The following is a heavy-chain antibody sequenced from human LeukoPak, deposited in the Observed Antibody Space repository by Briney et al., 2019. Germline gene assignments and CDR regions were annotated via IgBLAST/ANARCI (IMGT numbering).Heavy chain of an antibody. CDR2: ISWDGGSP. J-gene: IGHJ3*02. CDR1: GFTFDDYT. V-gene: IGHV3-43*01. D-gene: IGHD5-24*01. CDR3: AKDRGRWLQFDAFDI. Sequence: PGGALRLSCAASGFTFDDYTMHWVRQAPGKGLEWVSLISWDGGSPYYADSVKGRFTISRDKSKNSLYLQMNSLRTEDTALYYCAKDRGRWLQFDAFDIWGQGTMVTVSS.